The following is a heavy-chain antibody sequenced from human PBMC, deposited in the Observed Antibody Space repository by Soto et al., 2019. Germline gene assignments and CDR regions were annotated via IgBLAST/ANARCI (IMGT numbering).Heavy chain of an antibody. D-gene: IGHD4-17*01. J-gene: IGHJ4*02. Sequence: ASVKVSCKTSGYTFTGYYMHWVRQAPGQGLEWMGWINPNSGGTNYAQKFQGWVTMTRDTSISTAYMELSRLRSDDTAVYCCARAGGDYGDLDFDYWGQGTLVTVSS. V-gene: IGHV1-2*04. CDR2: INPNSGGT. CDR1: GYTFTGYY. CDR3: ARAGGDYGDLDFDY.